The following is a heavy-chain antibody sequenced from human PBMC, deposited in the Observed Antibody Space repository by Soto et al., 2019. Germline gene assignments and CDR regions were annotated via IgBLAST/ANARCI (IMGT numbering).Heavy chain of an antibody. CDR3: AHFPTYYDIVTGCTKSYYGMDG. CDR2: IYWDDDK. V-gene: IGHV2-5*02. Sequence: FGGTLVNPTQTLTLTCTFSGFSLSTSGVGVGWIRQPPGKALEWLALIYWDDDKRYSPSLKSRLTITKDTSKNQVVLTMTNMDPVDTATYYCAHFPTYYDIVTGCTKSYYGMDGWGQGTTLTVAS. CDR1: GFSLSTSGVG. J-gene: IGHJ6*02. D-gene: IGHD3-9*01.